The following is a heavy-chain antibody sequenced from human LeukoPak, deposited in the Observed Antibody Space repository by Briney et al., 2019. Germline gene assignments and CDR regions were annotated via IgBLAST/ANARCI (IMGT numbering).Heavy chain of an antibody. CDR1: GGSISSGDYY. CDR2: IYYSGST. V-gene: IGHV4-30-4*01. CDR3: ARGLIVVVMPGLDAFDI. D-gene: IGHD2-21*01. J-gene: IGHJ3*02. Sequence: PSETLSLTCTVSGGSISSGDYYWSWIRQPPGKGLEWIGYIYYSGSTYYNPSLKSRVTISVDTSKNQFSLKLSSVTAADTAVYYCARGLIVVVMPGLDAFDIWGQGTMVTVSS.